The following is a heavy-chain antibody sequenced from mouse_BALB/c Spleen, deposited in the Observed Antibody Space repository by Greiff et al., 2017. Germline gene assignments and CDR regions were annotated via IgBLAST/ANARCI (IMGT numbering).Heavy chain of an antibody. CDR3: ARSDYGYYFDY. CDR2: IAPGSGST. V-gene: IGHV1S41*01. J-gene: IGHJ2*01. CDR1: GYTFTSYW. D-gene: IGHD1-1*01. Sequence: DLAKPGASVKLSCKASGYTFTSYWINWIKQRPGQGLEWIGRIAPGSGSTYYNEMFKGKATLTVDTSSSTAYIQLSSLSSEDSAVYFCARSDYGYYFDYWGQGTTLTVSS.